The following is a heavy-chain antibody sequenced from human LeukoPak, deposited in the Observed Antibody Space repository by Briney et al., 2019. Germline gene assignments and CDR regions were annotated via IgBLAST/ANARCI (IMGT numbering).Heavy chain of an antibody. CDR1: GGSISSYY. Sequence: SETLSLTCTVSGGSISSYYWSWIRQPPGKGLEWIGYIFYSGSTNYNPSLKSRVTISVDTSKNQFSLKLSSVTAADTAVYYCARDSGHDTSNYGGLDFWGQGTLVTVSS. J-gene: IGHJ4*02. V-gene: IGHV4-59*01. CDR2: IFYSGST. CDR3: ARDSGHDTSNYGGLDF. D-gene: IGHD4-11*01.